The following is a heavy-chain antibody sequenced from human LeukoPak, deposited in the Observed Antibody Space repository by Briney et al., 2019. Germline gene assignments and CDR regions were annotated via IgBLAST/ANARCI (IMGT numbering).Heavy chain of an antibody. V-gene: IGHV3-30*02. J-gene: IGHJ4*02. D-gene: IGHD4-11*01. CDR1: GFTFSSYG. CDR2: IQYDGSNK. CDR3: ASNYPGY. Sequence: PGGSLRLSCAASGFTFSSYGMHWVRQAPGKGLEWVAFIQYDGSNKYYADSVKGRFTISRDNSKNTLYLQMNSLRAEDTAVYYCASNYPGYWGQGTLVTVSS.